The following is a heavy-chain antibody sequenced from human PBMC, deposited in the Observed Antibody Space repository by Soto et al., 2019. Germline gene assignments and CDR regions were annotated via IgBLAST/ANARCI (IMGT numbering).Heavy chain of an antibody. J-gene: IGHJ5*02. Sequence: PSETLSLTCTVSGASISGFYWSWIRKSAGKGLEWIGRIYATGTTDYNPSLKSRVMMSVDTSKKQFSLKLRSVTAADTAVYYCVRSLGWLQYSWFDPWGQGIPVTVSS. D-gene: IGHD3-16*01. V-gene: IGHV4-4*07. CDR1: GASISGFY. CDR2: IYATGTT. CDR3: VRSLGWLQYSWFDP.